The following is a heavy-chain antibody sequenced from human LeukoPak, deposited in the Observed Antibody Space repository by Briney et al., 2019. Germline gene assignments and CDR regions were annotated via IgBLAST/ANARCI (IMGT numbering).Heavy chain of an antibody. D-gene: IGHD3-10*01. CDR3: ARTYYYGSGSYYNGIYYFDY. J-gene: IGHJ4*02. V-gene: IGHV4-38-2*01. CDR1: GYSISSGYY. CDR2: IYHSGST. Sequence: SETLSLTCAVSGYSISSGYYWGWIRQPPGKGLEWIGSIYHSGSTYYNPSLKGRVTISVDTSKNQFSLKLSSVTAADTAVYYCARTYYYGSGSYYNGIYYFDYWGQGTLATVSS.